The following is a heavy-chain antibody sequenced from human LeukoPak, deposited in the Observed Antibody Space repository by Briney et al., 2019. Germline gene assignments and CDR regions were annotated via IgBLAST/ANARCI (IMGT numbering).Heavy chain of an antibody. Sequence: SETLSLTCAVYGGSLSGYYLSWIRQPPGKGLEWIGEIKHSGSTNYNPSLKSRVTISVDTSKNQFSLKLSSVTAADTAVYYCARGRETAAFDYWGQGTLVAVSS. CDR2: IKHSGST. D-gene: IGHD2-2*01. V-gene: IGHV4-34*01. CDR3: ARGRETAAFDY. J-gene: IGHJ4*02. CDR1: GGSLSGYY.